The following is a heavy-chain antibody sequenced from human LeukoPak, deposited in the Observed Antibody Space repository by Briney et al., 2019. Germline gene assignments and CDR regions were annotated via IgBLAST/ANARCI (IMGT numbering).Heavy chain of an antibody. Sequence: SETLSLTCTVSGGSISSYYWSWIRQPAGKGLEWVGHIYTSGSTKYNPSLKSRVTISLDRSENQFSLKLSSVTAADTAVYYCAGDGYRTSSYYYWGQGTLVTVSS. CDR2: IYTSGST. CDR3: AGDGYRTSSYYY. J-gene: IGHJ4*02. D-gene: IGHD6-13*01. V-gene: IGHV4-4*07. CDR1: GGSISSYY.